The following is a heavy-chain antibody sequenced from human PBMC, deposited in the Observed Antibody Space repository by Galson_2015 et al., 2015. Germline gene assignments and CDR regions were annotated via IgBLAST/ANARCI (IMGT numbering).Heavy chain of an antibody. D-gene: IGHD7-27*01. CDR2: IYPSGGST. CDR3: ARDPGDRSFDD. CDR1: GYTFTSYY. V-gene: IGHV1-46*01. Sequence: SVKVSCKAFGYTFTSYYIHWVRQAPGQGLEWMGIIYPSGGSTTYAQKFQGRVTMTRDTSTSTVYMELRSLRFEDTAVYYCARDPGDRSFDDWGQGTLVTVSS. J-gene: IGHJ4*02.